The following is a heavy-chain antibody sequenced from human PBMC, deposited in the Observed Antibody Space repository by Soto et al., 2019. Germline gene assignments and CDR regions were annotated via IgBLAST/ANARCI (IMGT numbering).Heavy chain of an antibody. CDR1: GGSISSGGYF. D-gene: IGHD6-6*01. Sequence: QVQLQESGPGLVKPSQTLSLTCTVSGGSISSGGYFWSWIRQHPGKGLEWIGFIYYSGSTYYNPSPKSRVTIXVDTSKNQFSLKLSSVTAADTAVYYCAREGAAPYYYYGMDVWGQGTTVTVSS. V-gene: IGHV4-31*03. J-gene: IGHJ6*02. CDR2: IYYSGST. CDR3: AREGAAPYYYYGMDV.